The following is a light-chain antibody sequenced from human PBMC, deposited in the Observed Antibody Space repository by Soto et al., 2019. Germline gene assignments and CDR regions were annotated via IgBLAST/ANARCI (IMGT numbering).Light chain of an antibody. Sequence: QSALTQPASVSGSPGQSITISCTGTSSDVGGYNYVSWYQQHPVKAPKLMIYDVSNRPSGVSNRFSGYESGNTASLTISGLQAEDEADYYCSSYTSSSTLLYVFGPGTKLTVL. CDR2: DVS. J-gene: IGLJ1*01. V-gene: IGLV2-14*01. CDR3: SSYTSSSTLLYV. CDR1: SSDVGGYNY.